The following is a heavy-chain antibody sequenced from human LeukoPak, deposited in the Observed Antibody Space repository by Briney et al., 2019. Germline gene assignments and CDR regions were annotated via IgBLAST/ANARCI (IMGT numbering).Heavy chain of an antibody. Sequence: SETLSLTCTVSGGSISNYYWSWVRQPPGKRLEWIGYIYYTGNTNYNPSLKSRVTISVDTSKNQFSLKLSSVTAADTAVYYCARDRTPYRANAFDIWGQGTMVTVSS. CDR3: ARDRTPYRANAFDI. D-gene: IGHD4-11*01. V-gene: IGHV4-59*01. J-gene: IGHJ3*02. CDR2: IYYTGNT. CDR1: GGSISNYY.